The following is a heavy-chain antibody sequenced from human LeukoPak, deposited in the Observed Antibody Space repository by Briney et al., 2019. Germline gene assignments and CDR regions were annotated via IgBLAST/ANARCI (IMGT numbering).Heavy chain of an antibody. V-gene: IGHV1-46*01. Sequence: TSVKVSCKASGYTFTSYYMHWVRQAPGQGLEWMGIINPSGGSTSYAQKFQGRVTMTRDTSTSTVYMELSSLRSEDTAVYYCARDRDSGSYFGSHPSPGYWGQGTLVTVSS. J-gene: IGHJ4*02. CDR1: GYTFTSYY. D-gene: IGHD1-26*01. CDR3: ARDRDSGSYFGSHPSPGY. CDR2: INPSGGST.